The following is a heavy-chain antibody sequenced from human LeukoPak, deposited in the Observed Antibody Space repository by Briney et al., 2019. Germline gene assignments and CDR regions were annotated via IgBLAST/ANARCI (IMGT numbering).Heavy chain of an antibody. CDR3: ARDMVRGVIQY. Sequence: PSETLSLTCAVYGGSFSGYYWNWIRQPPGKGLEWIGEINHSGNTNYNPSLKSRVNILVDTSKKQFSLKVSSVTAADTAVYYCARDMVRGVIQYWGQGTLVTVSS. J-gene: IGHJ4*02. CDR1: GGSFSGYY. D-gene: IGHD3-10*01. V-gene: IGHV4-34*01. CDR2: INHSGNT.